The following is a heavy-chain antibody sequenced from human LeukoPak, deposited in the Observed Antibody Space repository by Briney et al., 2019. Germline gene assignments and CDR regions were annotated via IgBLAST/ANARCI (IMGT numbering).Heavy chain of an antibody. D-gene: IGHD3-10*01. Sequence: GSLRLSCAASGFTFSDYYMSWLRQAAGKGLEWLAYISGSSTTICYADSVKGRFTISRDNANNSLYLQMNSLTAEDTAVYYCARASSPWFRVERAFDPWGQGTLVTVSS. CDR2: ISGSSTTI. CDR3: ARASSPWFRVERAFDP. CDR1: GFTFSDYY. J-gene: IGHJ5*02. V-gene: IGHV3-11*01.